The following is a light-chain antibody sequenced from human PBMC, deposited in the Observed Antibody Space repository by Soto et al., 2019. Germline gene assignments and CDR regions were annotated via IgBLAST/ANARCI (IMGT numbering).Light chain of an antibody. CDR1: KNDIGVYDF. CDR2: EVV. CDR3: KSYAGSNTYV. V-gene: IGLV2-8*02. J-gene: IGLJ1*01. Sequence: QSALTQPPSASRSPGQSVTISCTGTKNDIGVYDFVSWYQHHPGKAPRLIIYEVVQRPSGVPDRFSGSKSGNTASLTVSGPQAADEADYFCKSYAGSNTYVFGSGTKLTVL.